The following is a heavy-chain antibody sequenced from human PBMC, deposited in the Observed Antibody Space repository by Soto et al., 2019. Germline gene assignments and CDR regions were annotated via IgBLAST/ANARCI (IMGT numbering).Heavy chain of an antibody. CDR3: AKGSNFGWYSGYYYYGMDG. D-gene: IGHD6-19*01. V-gene: IGHV3-23*01. CDR1: GFTFSDYY. J-gene: IGHJ6*02. CDR2: LSGSGGST. Sequence: GGSLRLSCAASGFTFSDYYMSWIRQAPGKGLEWVSALSGSGGSTNYADSVKGRFTISRDNAKDTLYLQMNNLRAEDTAVYYCAKGSNFGWYSGYYYYGMDGWGQGSTVTVSS.